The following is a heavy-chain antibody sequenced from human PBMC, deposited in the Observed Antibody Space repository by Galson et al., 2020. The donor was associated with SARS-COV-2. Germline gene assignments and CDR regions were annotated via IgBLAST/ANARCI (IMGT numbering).Heavy chain of an antibody. Sequence: SCEASGFTFNIHYMSWVRQAPGKGLEWVAVISYDGSNKYYADSVKGRFTISRDNSKNTLYLQMNSLRAEDTAVYYCARDLPDCSSTSCYDIQAFDIWGQGTMVTVSS. CDR1: GFTFNIHY. J-gene: IGHJ3*02. V-gene: IGHV3-30*01. D-gene: IGHD2-2*01. CDR3: ARDLPDCSSTSCYDIQAFDI. CDR2: ISYDGSNK.